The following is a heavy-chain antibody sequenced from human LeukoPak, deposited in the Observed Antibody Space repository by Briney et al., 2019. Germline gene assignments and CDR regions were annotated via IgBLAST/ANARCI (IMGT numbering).Heavy chain of an antibody. CDR3: ASEKDYYGSGSFPGGFDP. Sequence: PSETLSLTCSVSGGSISSYYWSWIRQSPDKGLELIGYIHFSGSTDYNPSLKSRVTISVDTSKNQFSLKLSSVTAADTAVYYCASEKDYYGSGSFPGGFDPWGQGTLVTVSS. CDR2: IHFSGST. V-gene: IGHV4-59*01. CDR1: GGSISSYY. J-gene: IGHJ5*02. D-gene: IGHD3-10*01.